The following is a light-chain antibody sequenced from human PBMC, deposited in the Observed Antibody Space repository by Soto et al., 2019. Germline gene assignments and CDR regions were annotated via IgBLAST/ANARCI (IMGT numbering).Light chain of an antibody. CDR1: INDVTAYYR. Sequence: QSVLTQPPSVSGSPGQSVTISCSGTINDVTAYYRVSWYQKTPGTAPKLMIYEVNKRSSGVSNRFSGSKSGNTASLTISGLQAEDEADYYCCSYAGDGSYVIFGGGTKLTVL. V-gene: IGLV2-18*02. J-gene: IGLJ2*01. CDR3: CSYAGDGSYVI. CDR2: EVN.